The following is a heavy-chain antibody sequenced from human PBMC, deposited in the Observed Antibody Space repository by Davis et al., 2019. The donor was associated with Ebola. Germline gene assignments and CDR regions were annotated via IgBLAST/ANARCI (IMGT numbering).Heavy chain of an antibody. CDR1: GFTFSSYW. Sequence: PSETLSLTCAASGFTFSSYWMSWVRQAPGKGLEWVANIKQDGSEKYYVDSVKGRFTISRDNAKNSLYLQMNSLRAEDTAVYYCARVEERYYDFWSGYYTYYYGMDVWGQGTTVTVSS. CDR3: ARVEERYYDFWSGYYTYYYGMDV. J-gene: IGHJ6*02. CDR2: IKQDGSEK. V-gene: IGHV3-7*01. D-gene: IGHD3-3*01.